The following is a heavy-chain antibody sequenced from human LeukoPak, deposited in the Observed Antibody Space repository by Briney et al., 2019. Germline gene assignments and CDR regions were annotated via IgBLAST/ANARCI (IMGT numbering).Heavy chain of an antibody. Sequence: SETLSLTCTVSGYSISSGYYWGWIRQPPGKGLEWIGSIYHSGGTYYNPSLKSRVTISVDTSKNQFSLKLSSVTAADTAVYYCARDLPVGYWGQGTLVTVSS. J-gene: IGHJ4*02. CDR1: GYSISSGYY. CDR2: IYHSGGT. V-gene: IGHV4-38-2*02. CDR3: ARDLPVGY.